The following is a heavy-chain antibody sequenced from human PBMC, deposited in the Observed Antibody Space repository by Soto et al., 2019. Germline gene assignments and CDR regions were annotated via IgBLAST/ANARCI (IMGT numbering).Heavy chain of an antibody. V-gene: IGHV5-10-1*01. J-gene: IGHJ6*02. CDR3: ARHGYYYVSSAVRTYFYSYCIHV. D-gene: IGHD3-22*01. CDR2: IDPSDSYT. CDR1: GYSFTSYW. Sequence: GESLKISCKGSGYSFTSYWNSWVRQMPGKGLERMGRIDPSDSYTNYSPSFQGHVTISANKSISTAYLQWSSLKASDTAMYYCARHGYYYVSSAVRTYFYSYCIHVCGQRSTV.